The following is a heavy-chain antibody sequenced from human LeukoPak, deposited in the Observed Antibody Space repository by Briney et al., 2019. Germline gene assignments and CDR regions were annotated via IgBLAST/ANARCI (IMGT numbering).Heavy chain of an antibody. V-gene: IGHV5-51*01. CDR1: GYSFTIYW. J-gene: IGHJ4*02. CDR2: IYPGDSDT. Sequence: PGGSLRLSCKTSGYSFTIYWVAWVRQMPGKGLEWVGIIYPGDSDTRYSPSFQGQVTFSVDKSISTAYLQWSSLKPSDTAIYYCARHIAPTGTDYWGQGTLVTVSS. D-gene: IGHD3-10*01. CDR3: ARHIAPTGTDY.